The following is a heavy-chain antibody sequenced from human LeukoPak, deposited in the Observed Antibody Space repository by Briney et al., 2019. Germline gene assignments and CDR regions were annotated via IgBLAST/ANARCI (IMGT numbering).Heavy chain of an antibody. V-gene: IGHV3-11*01. CDR3: GTHAGRTGSDD. D-gene: IGHD3/OR15-3a*01. CDR2: ISGSGNDI. Sequence: GGSLRLSCATSGFIFRGYYMSCIRQAPGGGLEGGSYISGSGNDISYADSVKGRFTISRDNAKGSLYLQMNSLRAADTAVYYCGTHAGRTGSDDWGQGTLVTVSS. J-gene: IGHJ4*02. CDR1: GFIFRGYY.